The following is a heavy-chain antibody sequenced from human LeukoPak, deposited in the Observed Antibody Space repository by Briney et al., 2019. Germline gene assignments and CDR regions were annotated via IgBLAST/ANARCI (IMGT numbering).Heavy chain of an antibody. CDR1: GYTFTSYD. CDR3: AREGGVAYCGGDCYPRPPFDI. V-gene: IGHV1-8*01. J-gene: IGHJ3*02. D-gene: IGHD2-21*02. CDR2: MNPNSGNT. Sequence: ASVKVSCKASGYTFTSYDINWVRQATGQGLEWMGWMNPNSGNTGYAQKFQGRVTMTRNTSISTVYMELSSLRSEDTAVYYCAREGGVAYCGGDCYPRPPFDIWGQGTMVTVSS.